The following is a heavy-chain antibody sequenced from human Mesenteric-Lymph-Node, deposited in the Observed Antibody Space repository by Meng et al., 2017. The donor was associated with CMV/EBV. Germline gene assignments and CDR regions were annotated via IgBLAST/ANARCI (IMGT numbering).Heavy chain of an antibody. D-gene: IGHD3/OR15-3a*01. CDR1: GGSISVTFYA. Sequence: SETLSLTCSVSGGSISVTFYAWGWIRQPPGGDLEWIASVYSAGNKYYNPSLRSRVTISADTSQNQFSLKVDSLTAADTAVYYCVRQRLDYNRRRSLNWVDPWGQGTLVTVSS. V-gene: IGHV4-39*01. CDR2: VYSAGNK. J-gene: IGHJ5*02. CDR3: VRQRLDYNRRRSLNWVDP.